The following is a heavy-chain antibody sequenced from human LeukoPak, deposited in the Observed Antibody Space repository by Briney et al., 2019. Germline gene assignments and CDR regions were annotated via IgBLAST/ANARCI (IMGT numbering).Heavy chain of an antibody. CDR1: GFTLNNYA. V-gene: IGHV3-23*01. D-gene: IGHD1-1*01. CDR2: ISGTGANT. J-gene: IGHJ6*03. CDR3: AKNIRQLGNYYYYMDV. Sequence: GGSLRHSYAVSGFTLNNYAMSWVRQAPGKGPAGVSAISGTGANTFYADSVKGRFTISRDNSKNTLYLQMNSLRAEDTAIYYCAKNIRQLGNYYYYMDVWGKGTTVTVSS.